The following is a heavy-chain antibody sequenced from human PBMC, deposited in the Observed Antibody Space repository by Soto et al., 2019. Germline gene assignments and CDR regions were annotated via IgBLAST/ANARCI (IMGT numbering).Heavy chain of an antibody. Sequence: SETLSLTCTVSGGSISSGGYYWSWIRQHPGKGLEWIGYIYYSGSTYYNPSLKSRVTISVDTSKNQFSLKLSSVTAADTAVYYCARDRPGGRFGPLAIWGQGTMVTVSS. CDR1: GGSISSGGYY. J-gene: IGHJ3*02. V-gene: IGHV4-31*03. D-gene: IGHD3-10*01. CDR3: ARDRPGGRFGPLAI. CDR2: IYYSGST.